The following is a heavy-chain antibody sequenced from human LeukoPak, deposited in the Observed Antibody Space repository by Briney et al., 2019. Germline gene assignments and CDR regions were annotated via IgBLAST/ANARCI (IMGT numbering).Heavy chain of an antibody. D-gene: IGHD6-6*01. V-gene: IGHV4-34*01. CDR1: GGSFSGYY. CDR2: INHLGST. J-gene: IGHJ6*03. CDR3: ARLKQYSTSSRVGGMDV. Sequence: PSETLSLTCAVYGGSFSGYYWTWIRQPPGKGLGWIGEINHLGSTNYNPSLKSRGTVSVDTSKNQVSLKVRSVTAADTAVYYCARLKQYSTSSRVGGMDVWGKGTTVTVSS.